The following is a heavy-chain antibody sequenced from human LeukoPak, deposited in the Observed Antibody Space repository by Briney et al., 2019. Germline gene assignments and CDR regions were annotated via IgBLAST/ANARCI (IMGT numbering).Heavy chain of an antibody. J-gene: IGHJ3*02. CDR2: IRYDGSNK. Sequence: GGSLRLSCAASGFTFSSYAMSWVRQAPGKGLEWVAVIRYDGSNKYYADSVKGRFTISRDNSKNTLYLQMNSLRAEDTAVYYCAREGGNSDAFDIWGQGTMVTVSS. D-gene: IGHD4-23*01. CDR1: GFTFSSYA. CDR3: AREGGNSDAFDI. V-gene: IGHV3-33*08.